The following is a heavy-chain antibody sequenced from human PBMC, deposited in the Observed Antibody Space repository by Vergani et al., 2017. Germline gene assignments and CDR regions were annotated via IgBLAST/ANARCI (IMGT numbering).Heavy chain of an antibody. J-gene: IGHJ4*02. V-gene: IGHV5-51*01. CDR1: GYSFTRYW. CDR2: INPEDSDT. D-gene: IGHD5-24*01. CDR3: ARQEGYNTLSFDY. Sequence: EVQLVQSGAEVKKSGESLKIFCQGSGYSFTRYWIGWVRQMPGKGLEWMGVINPEDSDTRYSPSFQGQVTISADKSIRTAYLQWSSLKASHTAMYYCARQEGYNTLSFDYWGQGTQVTVSS.